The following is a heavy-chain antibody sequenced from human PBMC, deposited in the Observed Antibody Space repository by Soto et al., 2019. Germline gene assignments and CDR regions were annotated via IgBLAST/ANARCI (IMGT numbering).Heavy chain of an antibody. D-gene: IGHD6-6*01. J-gene: IGHJ4*02. V-gene: IGHV3-21*01. CDR1: GFTFSSYS. Sequence: EVQLVESGGGLVKPGGSLRLSCAASGFTFSSYSMNWVRQAPGKGLEWVSSISSSSSYIYYADSVKGRFTISRDNAKNSLYLQMNSLRAEDTAVYYCARDQSYKYSSSSDYWGQGTLVTVSS. CDR2: ISSSSSYI. CDR3: ARDQSYKYSSSSDY.